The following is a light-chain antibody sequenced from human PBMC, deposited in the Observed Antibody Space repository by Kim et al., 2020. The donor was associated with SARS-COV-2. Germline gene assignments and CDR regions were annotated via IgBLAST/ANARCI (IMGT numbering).Light chain of an antibody. CDR3: QQYGSSP. V-gene: IGKV3-20*01. J-gene: IGKJ4*01. Sequence: SLSAGEIATLSCRASQSVSSSYLAWYQQKPGQAPRLLIYGASSRATGIPDRFSGSGSGTDFTLTISRLEPEDFAVYYCQQYGSSPFGGGTKVDIK. CDR1: QSVSSSY. CDR2: GAS.